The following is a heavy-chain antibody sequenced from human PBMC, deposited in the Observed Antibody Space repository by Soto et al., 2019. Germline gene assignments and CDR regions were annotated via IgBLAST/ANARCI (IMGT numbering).Heavy chain of an antibody. CDR2: INSDGSST. J-gene: IGHJ4*02. V-gene: IGHV3-74*01. CDR1: GFTFSNYW. D-gene: IGHD5-18*01. Sequence: EVQLVESGGGLVQPGGSLRLSCAASGFTFSNYWMHWVRQAPGKGLVWVSRINSDGSSTSYADSVKGRFTMSRDNAKHTLYLQMNSLRAEDTAVYYCGAGQSGYSYVRDWGQGTLVTVSS. CDR3: GAGQSGYSYVRD.